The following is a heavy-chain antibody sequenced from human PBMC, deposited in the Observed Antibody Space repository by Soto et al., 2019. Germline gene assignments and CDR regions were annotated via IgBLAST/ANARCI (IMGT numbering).Heavy chain of an antibody. CDR3: AKGVLVYYYGMDV. CDR1: VLTFSSYG. J-gene: IGHJ6*02. CDR2: ISYDGSNK. Sequence: GGSLRLSCAASVLTFSSYGMHWVRQAPGKGLEWVAVISYDGSNKYYADSVKGRFTISRDNSKNTLYLQMDSLRAEDTAVYYCAKGVLVYYYGMDVWGQGTTVTVSS. D-gene: IGHD3-3*02. V-gene: IGHV3-30*18.